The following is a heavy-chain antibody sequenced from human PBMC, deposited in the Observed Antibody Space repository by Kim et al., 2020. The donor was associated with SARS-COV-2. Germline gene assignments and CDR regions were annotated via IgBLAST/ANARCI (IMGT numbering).Heavy chain of an antibody. Sequence: GGSLRLSCAASGFTFSDYYMSWIRQAPGKGLEWVSYISSSSSYTNYADSVKGRFTISRDNAKNSLYLQMNSLRAEDTAMYYCASPGLQGGYYPFDYWGQGTLVTVSS. V-gene: IGHV3-11*03. D-gene: IGHD3-3*01. CDR1: GFTFSDYY. CDR3: ASPGLQGGYYPFDY. J-gene: IGHJ4*02. CDR2: ISSSSSYT.